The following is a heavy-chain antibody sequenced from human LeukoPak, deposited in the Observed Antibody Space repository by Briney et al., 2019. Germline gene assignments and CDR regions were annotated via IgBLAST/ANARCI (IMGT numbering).Heavy chain of an antibody. D-gene: IGHD6-19*01. CDR3: AKGGRQWLTEY. V-gene: IGHV3-48*03. Sequence: GGSLRLSCAASGFTFSSYEMNWVRQAPGKGLEWVSYISSSGSTTYYADSVKGRFIISRDNSKNTLYLQMNSLRADDTAVYYCAKGGRQWLTEYWGQGTLVTVSS. CDR2: ISSSGSTT. J-gene: IGHJ4*02. CDR1: GFTFSSYE.